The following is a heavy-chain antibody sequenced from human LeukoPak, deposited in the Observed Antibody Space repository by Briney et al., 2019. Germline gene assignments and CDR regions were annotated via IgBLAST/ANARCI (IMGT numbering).Heavy chain of an antibody. CDR3: ARHRYYDSSGYYFDY. CDR2: FYYTGNT. Sequence: PSVTLSLTCTVSGGSISSSSYYWDWIRQPPGKGLEWIGSFYYTGNTYYNPSLKSRVTISVDTSRNQFSLKLSSVTAADTAVYHCARHRYYDSSGYYFDYWGQGTLVTVSS. CDR1: GGSISSSSYY. J-gene: IGHJ4*02. D-gene: IGHD3-22*01. V-gene: IGHV4-39*01.